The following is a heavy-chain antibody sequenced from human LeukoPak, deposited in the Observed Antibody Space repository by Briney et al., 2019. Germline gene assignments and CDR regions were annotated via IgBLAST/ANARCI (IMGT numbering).Heavy chain of an antibody. CDR3: ASSFRQYHYFDY. Sequence: ASVKVSCKASGYTFTSYYMHWVRQAPGQGLEWMGIINPSGGSTSYAQKFQGRVTMTRDTSTSTVYMELSSLRSEDTAVYYRASSFRQYHYFDYWGQGTLVTVSS. CDR1: GYTFTSYY. V-gene: IGHV1-46*01. D-gene: IGHD2-2*01. J-gene: IGHJ4*02. CDR2: INPSGGST.